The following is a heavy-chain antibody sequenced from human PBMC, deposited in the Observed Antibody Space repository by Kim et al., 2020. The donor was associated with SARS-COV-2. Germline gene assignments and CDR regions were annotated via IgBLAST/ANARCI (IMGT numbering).Heavy chain of an antibody. J-gene: IGHJ4*02. CDR1: GYAFTSYG. CDR3: ARDFPYFDTSGLSWDPESYFDH. V-gene: IGHV7-4-1*02. Sequence: ASVKVSCKASGYAFTSYGINWVRQAPGQGLEWMGWISTNTGNPTFAQGFTGRFVFSLDTSVSTAYLQISSLKTEDTAVYYCARDFPYFDTSGLSWDPESYFDHWGQETLVTVSS. D-gene: IGHD3-22*01. CDR2: ISTNTGNP.